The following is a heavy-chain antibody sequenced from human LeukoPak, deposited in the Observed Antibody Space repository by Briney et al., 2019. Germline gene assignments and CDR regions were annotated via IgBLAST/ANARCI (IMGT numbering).Heavy chain of an antibody. J-gene: IGHJ6*02. CDR3: VRDRENYYDSSGSLGSVYGMDV. V-gene: IGHV3-30*04. Sequence: PGGSLRLSCITSGFTFGDYTMSWLRQAPGKGLEWVAVISYDGSNQFYADSVKGRFTISRDNSKNTLYLQMNSLRTEDTSVYYCVRDRENYYDSSGSLGSVYGMDVWGQGTTVTVSS. D-gene: IGHD3-22*01. CDR1: GFTFGDYT. CDR2: ISYDGSNQ.